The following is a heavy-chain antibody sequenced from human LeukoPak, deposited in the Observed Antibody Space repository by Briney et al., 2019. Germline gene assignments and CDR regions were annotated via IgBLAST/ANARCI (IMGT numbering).Heavy chain of an antibody. V-gene: IGHV1-18*01. D-gene: IGHD2-2*01. Sequence: ASVKVSCKASGYTFSSYGISWVRQAPGQGLEWMGWISAQNGNTNYAQKIQGRVTMATDTSTSTAYMELRSLRSDDTAVYYCASWDCSSTSCYPVYWGQGTLVTVSS. CDR3: ASWDCSSTSCYPVY. CDR1: GYTFSSYG. CDR2: ISAQNGNT. J-gene: IGHJ4*02.